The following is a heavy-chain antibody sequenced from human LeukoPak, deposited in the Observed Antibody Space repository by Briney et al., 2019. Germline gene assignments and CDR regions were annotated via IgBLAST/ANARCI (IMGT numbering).Heavy chain of an antibody. CDR3: AREPHIAVVTHFDY. V-gene: IGHV3-7*01. Sequence: SGGSLRLSCAASGFTFSSHWMSWVRQAPGKGLEWVANIKQDGSEKYYVDSVKGRFTISGDNAKNSLFLQMNSLRVEDTAVYYCAREPHIAVVTHFDYWGQGTLVTVSS. J-gene: IGHJ4*02. CDR2: IKQDGSEK. D-gene: IGHD6-19*01. CDR1: GFTFSSHW.